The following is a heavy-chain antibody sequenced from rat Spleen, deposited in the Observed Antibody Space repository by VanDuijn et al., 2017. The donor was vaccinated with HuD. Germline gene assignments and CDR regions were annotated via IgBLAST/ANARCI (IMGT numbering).Heavy chain of an antibody. Sequence: QVTLKESGPGMLQPSKTLSLTCSFSGFSLHTSGMVVTWIRQPSGKSLEWLAAIGWDGDKYYNPSLKTRLTVSRDTSNTQVFLKITSVDIADTATYYCARRRNGYHSHFDYWGQGVMVTVSS. J-gene: IGHJ2*01. CDR3: ARRRNGYHSHFDY. D-gene: IGHD1-7*01. CDR2: IGWDGDK. CDR1: GFSLHTSGMV. V-gene: IGHV8S18*01.